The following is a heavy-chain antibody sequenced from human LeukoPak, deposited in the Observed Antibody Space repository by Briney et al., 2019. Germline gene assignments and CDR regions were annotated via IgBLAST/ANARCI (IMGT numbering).Heavy chain of an antibody. D-gene: IGHD5-18*01. CDR1: GYSFTSYW. CDR2: IYPGDSDT. V-gene: IGHV5-51*01. CDR3: ASGYSYDAFDI. J-gene: IGHJ3*02. Sequence: GESLKISWKGSGYSFTSYWIVWVRQTPGKGLEWMGIIYPGDSDTRYSPSFQGQVTISADKSISTAYLQWSSLKASDTAMYYCASGYSYDAFDIWGQGTMVTVSS.